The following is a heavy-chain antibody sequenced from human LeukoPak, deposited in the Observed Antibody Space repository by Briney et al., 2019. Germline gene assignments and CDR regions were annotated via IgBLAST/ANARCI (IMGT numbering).Heavy chain of an antibody. J-gene: IGHJ5*02. D-gene: IGHD6-19*01. CDR2: IYYRGNT. Sequence: SETLSLTCTVSGGSISSGDFYWSWIRQPPGKGLEWIGYIYYRGNTSYNPSLRSRLTISVDTSKNQFSLKLNSLTVADTAVYYCARGPSYRNGWGWFDPWGQGTLVTVSS. V-gene: IGHV4-30-4*01. CDR1: GGSISSGDFY. CDR3: ARGPSYRNGWGWFDP.